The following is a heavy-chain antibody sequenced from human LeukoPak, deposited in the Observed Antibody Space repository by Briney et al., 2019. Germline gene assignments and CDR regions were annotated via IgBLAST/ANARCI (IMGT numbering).Heavy chain of an antibody. J-gene: IGHJ4*02. CDR1: GGSISSYY. CDR2: IYYSGST. V-gene: IGHV4-59*01. Sequence: PSETLSLTCTVSGGSISSYYWSWIRQPPGKGLEWIGYIYYSGSTNYNPSLKSRVTISVDTSKNQFSLKLSSVTAADTAVYYCARVAERPNIAAAGSRYFDYWGQGTLVTVSS. CDR3: ARVAERPNIAAAGSRYFDY. D-gene: IGHD6-13*01.